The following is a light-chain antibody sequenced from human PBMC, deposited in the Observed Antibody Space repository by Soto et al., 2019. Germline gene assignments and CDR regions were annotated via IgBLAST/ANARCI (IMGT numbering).Light chain of an antibody. Sequence: SYELTQPPSVSVAPGKTARITCGGNNIGSKSEHWYQQKPGQATVLVIYYDSDRPSGIPERFSGSNSENTATLTISRVEAGDEADYYCQVWDSSSDSWVFGGGTKVTVL. CDR2: YDS. CDR1: NIGSKS. J-gene: IGLJ3*02. V-gene: IGLV3-21*04. CDR3: QVWDSSSDSWV.